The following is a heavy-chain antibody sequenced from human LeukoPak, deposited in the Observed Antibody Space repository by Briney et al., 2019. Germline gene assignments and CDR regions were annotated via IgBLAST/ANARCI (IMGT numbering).Heavy chain of an antibody. CDR2: INGFNGAA. V-gene: IGHV1-18*01. CDR1: GYNFAVYG. D-gene: IGHD1-26*01. Sequence: ASVKVSCKASGYNFAVYGMTWVRQAPGQGLEWMGWINGFNGAANYAQILQGRVTMTTDKSTTTAYLELTGLKSSDTAIYFCARGGGVGATIDYWGQGTLVTVSS. CDR3: ARGGGVGATIDY. J-gene: IGHJ4*02.